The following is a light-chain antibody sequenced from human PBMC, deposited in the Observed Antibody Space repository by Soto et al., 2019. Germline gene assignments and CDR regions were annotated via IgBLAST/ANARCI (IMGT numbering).Light chain of an antibody. Sequence: DIVMTQSPDSLAVSLGEGAAINCKSSQNLLYSSTANKSYLAWYQQKPGQPPKLLIYWASIRESGVPDRFSGSGSGTDFTLTISRLQAEDVAVYYWQQYYTTPVTFGQGTKVEIK. CDR3: QQYYTTPVT. V-gene: IGKV4-1*01. J-gene: IGKJ1*01. CDR1: QNLLYSSTANKSY. CDR2: WAS.